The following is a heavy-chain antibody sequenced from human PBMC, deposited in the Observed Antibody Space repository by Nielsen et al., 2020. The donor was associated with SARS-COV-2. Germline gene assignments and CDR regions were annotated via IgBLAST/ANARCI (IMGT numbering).Heavy chain of an antibody. CDR3: ARVGRRFGESP. J-gene: IGHJ5*02. V-gene: IGHV4-39*07. Sequence: SETLSLTCTVSGGSISSSSYYWGWIRQPPGKGLEWIGSIYYSGSTYYNPPLKSRVTISVDTSKNQFSLKLSSVTAADTAVYYCARVGRRFGESPWGQGTLVTVSS. D-gene: IGHD3-10*01. CDR1: GGSISSSSYY. CDR2: IYYSGST.